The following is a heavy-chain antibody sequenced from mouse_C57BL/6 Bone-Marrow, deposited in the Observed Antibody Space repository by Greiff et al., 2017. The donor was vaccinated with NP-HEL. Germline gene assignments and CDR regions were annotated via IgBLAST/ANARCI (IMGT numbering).Heavy chain of an antibody. CDR3: ARRGFAY. Sequence: EVKLVESGGGLVKPGGSLKLSCAASGFTFSDYGMHWVRQAPEKGLEWVAYISSGSSTIYYADTVTVRFTISRDNAKNTLFLQMTSLRSEYTAMSYCARRGFAYWGRGTLVTVSA. J-gene: IGHJ3*01. CDR1: GFTFSDYG. V-gene: IGHV5-17*01. CDR2: ISSGSSTI.